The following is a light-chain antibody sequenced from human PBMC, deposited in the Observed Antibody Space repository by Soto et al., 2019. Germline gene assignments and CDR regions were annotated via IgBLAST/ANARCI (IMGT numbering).Light chain of an antibody. CDR3: QLYGSSPPRYT. Sequence: ESVLTQSPGTLSLSPGERDALSCRASQSVSSSYLAWYQQKSGQAPRLLIYAESTRPTGIPDRFSGSGSGTDFTLTISRLETEDFAVYFCQLYGSSPPRYTFGQGNKLYIK. CDR1: QSVSSSY. CDR2: AES. J-gene: IGKJ2*01. V-gene: IGKV3-20*01.